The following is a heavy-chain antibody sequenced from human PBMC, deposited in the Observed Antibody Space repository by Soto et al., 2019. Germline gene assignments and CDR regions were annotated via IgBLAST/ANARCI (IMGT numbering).Heavy chain of an antibody. Sequence: GGSLRLSCAASGFTFSNAWMNWVRQAPGKGLEWVGRIKSKTDGGTTDYAAPVKGRFTISRDDSKKTLYLQMNSLKTEDTAVYYCTTDWSYYDILTGYYSFDYWGQGTLVTVSS. J-gene: IGHJ4*02. D-gene: IGHD3-9*01. CDR1: GFTFSNAW. CDR2: IKSKTDGGTT. CDR3: TTDWSYYDILTGYYSFDY. V-gene: IGHV3-15*07.